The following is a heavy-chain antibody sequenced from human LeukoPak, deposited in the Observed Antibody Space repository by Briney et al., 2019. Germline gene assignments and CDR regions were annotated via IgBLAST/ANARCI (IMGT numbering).Heavy chain of an antibody. J-gene: IGHJ4*02. V-gene: IGHV4-59*12. CDR1: GGSIGGYS. CDR3: ARGRGLRELLQGIPFDY. D-gene: IGHD1-26*01. Sequence: PSETLSLTCSVSGGSIGGYSWTWVRQPPGKRLEYIGYISYTGITYYNPSLMSRVTISVATSKNQFSLKLSSVTAADTAVYYCARGRGLRELLQGIPFDYWGQGTLVTVSS. CDR2: ISYTGIT.